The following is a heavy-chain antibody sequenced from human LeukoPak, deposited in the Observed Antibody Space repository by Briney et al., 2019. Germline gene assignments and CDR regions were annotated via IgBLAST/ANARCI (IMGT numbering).Heavy chain of an antibody. D-gene: IGHD2-21*01. Sequence: AGSLRLSRAASGFTFSSYWMSWVRQAPGKGLEWVANIKQDGSEKNYVGFVKGRFTISRDNAKNSLFLQMNSLRAEDTAVYHCATGLWTFGSWGQGTLVTVSS. CDR1: GFTFSSYW. CDR2: IKQDGSEK. J-gene: IGHJ4*02. V-gene: IGHV3-7*03. CDR3: ATGLWTFGS.